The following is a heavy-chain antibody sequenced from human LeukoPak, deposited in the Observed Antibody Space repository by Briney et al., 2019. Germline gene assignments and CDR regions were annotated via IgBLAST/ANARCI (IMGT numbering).Heavy chain of an antibody. J-gene: IGHJ5*02. D-gene: IGHD6-13*01. CDR2: IYYTGST. Sequence: PSETLSLTCTVSGGSISSYYWSWIRQPPGKGLEWIGYIYYTGSTNYNPSLKSRVTISVDTSKNQFSLKLRSVTAADTAVYYCARERRAAAGNGPEFDPWGQGTLVTVSS. V-gene: IGHV4-59*01. CDR1: GGSISSYY. CDR3: ARERRAAAGNGPEFDP.